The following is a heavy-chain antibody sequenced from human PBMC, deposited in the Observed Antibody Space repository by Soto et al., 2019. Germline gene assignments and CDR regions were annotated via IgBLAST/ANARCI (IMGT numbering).Heavy chain of an antibody. CDR1: GFTFSSYA. D-gene: IGHD3-22*01. J-gene: IGHJ1*01. V-gene: IGHV3-23*01. Sequence: EVQLLESGGGLVQPGGSLRLSCAASGFTFSSYAMNWVRQAPGKGLEWVSSITSGGSTYYADSVKGRFSTSRDNSKNTLYLQVNSLRAADTAVYYCAKDKYYDGGQGTLVTVSS. CDR3: AKDKYYD. CDR2: ITSGGST.